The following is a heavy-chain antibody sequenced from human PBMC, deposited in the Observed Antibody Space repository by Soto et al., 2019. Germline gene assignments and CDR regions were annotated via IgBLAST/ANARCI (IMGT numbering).Heavy chain of an antibody. V-gene: IGHV3-23*01. CDR1: GFTFSSYA. CDR3: AKEGGEVVVVPAVISHYGTDV. J-gene: IGHJ6*02. Sequence: EVQLLESGGGLVQPGGSLRLSCAASGFTFSSYAMSWVRQAPGKGLEWVSAISGSGGSTYYADSVKGRFTISRDNSKNTLYLQLNSLRAEDTAVYYCAKEGGEVVVVPAVISHYGTDVWRQGTTLTVSS. CDR2: ISGSGGST. D-gene: IGHD2-2*02.